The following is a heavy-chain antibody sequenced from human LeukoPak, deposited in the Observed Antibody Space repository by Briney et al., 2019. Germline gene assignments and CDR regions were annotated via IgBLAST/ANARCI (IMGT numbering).Heavy chain of an antibody. Sequence: ASVKVSCKASGYTFTSYGISWVRQAPGQGLEWMGWISAYNGNTNYAQKLQGRVTMTTDTSASTAYMELSSLRSEDMAVYYCARDSEKTYYYDSSGYYTVGAFDIWGQGTMVTVSS. CDR2: ISAYNGNT. CDR1: GYTFTSYG. V-gene: IGHV1-18*03. J-gene: IGHJ3*02. D-gene: IGHD3-22*01. CDR3: ARDSEKTYYYDSSGYYTVGAFDI.